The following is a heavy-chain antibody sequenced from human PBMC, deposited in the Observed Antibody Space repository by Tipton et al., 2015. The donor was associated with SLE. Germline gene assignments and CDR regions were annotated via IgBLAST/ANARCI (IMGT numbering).Heavy chain of an antibody. Sequence: PGLVKPSETLSLTCTVSGASISGYYWSWIRQPAGKGLEWIGRIYSSGSTNYNPSLKSRVTMSVDTSINQFSLRLTSLTAADTAVYYCARGEWPGSPRAFDYWGQGTLVTVSS. D-gene: IGHD1-1*01. CDR1: GASISGYY. CDR3: ARGEWPGSPRAFDY. V-gene: IGHV4-4*07. CDR2: IYSSGST. J-gene: IGHJ4*02.